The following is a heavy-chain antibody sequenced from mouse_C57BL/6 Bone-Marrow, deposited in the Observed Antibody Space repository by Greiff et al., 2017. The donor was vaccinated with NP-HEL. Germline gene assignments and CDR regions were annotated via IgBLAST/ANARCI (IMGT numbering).Heavy chain of an antibody. Sequence: VQLQESGAELARPGASVKMSCKASGYTFTSYTMHWVKQRPGQGLEWIGYINPSSGYTKYNQKFKDKATLTADKSSSTAYMQLSSLTSEDSAVYYCARRGGSYYYGSSYVYAMDYWGQGTSVTVSS. CDR1: GYTFTSYT. D-gene: IGHD1-1*01. CDR3: ARRGGSYYYGSSYVYAMDY. CDR2: INPSSGYT. V-gene: IGHV1-4*01. J-gene: IGHJ4*01.